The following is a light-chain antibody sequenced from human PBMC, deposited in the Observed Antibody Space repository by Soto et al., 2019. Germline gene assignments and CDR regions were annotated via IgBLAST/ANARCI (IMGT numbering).Light chain of an antibody. J-gene: IGKJ4*01. CDR3: QQYNSWPPLT. Sequence: EIVMTQSPATLSVSPGERATLSCRASQSVSSNLAWYQQKPGQAPRPLIYVASTRATGIPARFSGSGAGTEFTLTISSLQSEDFAVYYCQQYNSWPPLTFGGGTKVEIK. CDR2: VAS. V-gene: IGKV3D-15*01. CDR1: QSVSSN.